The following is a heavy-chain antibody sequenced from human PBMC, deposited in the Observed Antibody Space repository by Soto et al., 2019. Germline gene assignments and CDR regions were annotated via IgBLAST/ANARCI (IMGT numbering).Heavy chain of an antibody. CDR2: INAGNGNT. J-gene: IGHJ4*02. CDR1: GYTFTSYA. V-gene: IGHV1-3*01. D-gene: IGHD5-12*01. Sequence: QVPLVQSGAEVKKPGASVKVSCKASGYTFTSYAMHWVRQAPGQRLEWMGWINAGNGNTKYSQKFQGRVTITRDTSASTAYMELSSLRSEDTAVYFCARDLGDSGYDIFDYWGQGTLVTVSS. CDR3: ARDLGDSGYDIFDY.